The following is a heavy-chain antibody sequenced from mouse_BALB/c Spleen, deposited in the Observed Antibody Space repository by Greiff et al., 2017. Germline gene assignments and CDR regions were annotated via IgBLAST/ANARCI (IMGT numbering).Heavy chain of an antibody. J-gene: IGHJ4*01. V-gene: IGHV5-17*02. Sequence: EVMLVESGGGLVQPGGSRKLSCAASGFTFSSFGMHWVRQAPEKGLEWVAYISSGSSTIYYADTVKGRFTISRDNPKNTLFLQMTSLRSEDTAMYYCARCPDYGNYAMDYWGQGTSVTVSS. CDR3: ARCPDYGNYAMDY. D-gene: IGHD2-1*01. CDR2: ISSGSSTI. CDR1: GFTFSSFG.